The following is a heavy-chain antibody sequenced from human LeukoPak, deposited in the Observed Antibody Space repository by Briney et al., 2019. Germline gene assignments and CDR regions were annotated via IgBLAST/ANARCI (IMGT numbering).Heavy chain of an antibody. CDR3: TTDLVGVVIIPLGY. CDR1: GFTFSNAW. V-gene: IGHV3-23*01. Sequence: PGGSLRLSCAASGFTFSNAWMSWVRQAPGKGLEWVSAISGSGGSTYYADSVKGRFTISRDNSKNTLYLQMNSLKTEDTAVYYCTTDLVGVVIIPLGYWGQGTLVTVSS. CDR2: ISGSGGST. D-gene: IGHD3-3*01. J-gene: IGHJ4*02.